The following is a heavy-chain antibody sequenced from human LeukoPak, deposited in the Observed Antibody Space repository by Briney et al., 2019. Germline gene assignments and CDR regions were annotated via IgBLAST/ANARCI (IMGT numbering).Heavy chain of an antibody. Sequence: SETLSLTCAVYGGSFSGYYWSWIRQPPGKGLEWIGEINHSGSTNYNPSLKSRVTISVDTSKDQFSLKLSSVTAADTAVYYCARGLRFLEWSRGLNWFDPWGQGTLVTVSS. J-gene: IGHJ5*02. V-gene: IGHV4-34*01. CDR1: GGSFSGYY. CDR3: ARGLRFLEWSRGLNWFDP. CDR2: INHSGST. D-gene: IGHD3-3*01.